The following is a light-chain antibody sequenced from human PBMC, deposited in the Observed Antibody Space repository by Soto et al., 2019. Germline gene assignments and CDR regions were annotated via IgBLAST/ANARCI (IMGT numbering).Light chain of an antibody. CDR1: QSVSAN. CDR3: QQYNKWPLS. J-gene: IGKJ1*01. V-gene: IGKV3-15*01. CDR2: AVS. Sequence: EIMMTQSPGTLSASPGERATLSCRASQSVSANLAWYQQKPGQAPRLLIYAVSTRATGIRARFSGSGSGTEFTLTISSLQSEDFAVYYCQQYNKWPLSFGQGTKVEIK.